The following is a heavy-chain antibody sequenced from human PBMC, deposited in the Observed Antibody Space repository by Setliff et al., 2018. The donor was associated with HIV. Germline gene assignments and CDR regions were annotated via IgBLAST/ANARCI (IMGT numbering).Heavy chain of an antibody. CDR2: IHTTGSP. Sequence: SETLSLTCTISGVYISNYHWGWIRQPPGRGLEWIGSIHTTGSPKNNPSLQSRVSISIDMAKSLLSLELSSVTAADTAVYYCARLLEGPDYSSEFRYFDWFPDVWGQGTLVTVSS. D-gene: IGHD3-9*01. J-gene: IGHJ4*02. CDR1: GVYISNYH. CDR3: ARLLEGPDYSSEFRYFDWFPDV. V-gene: IGHV4-4*08.